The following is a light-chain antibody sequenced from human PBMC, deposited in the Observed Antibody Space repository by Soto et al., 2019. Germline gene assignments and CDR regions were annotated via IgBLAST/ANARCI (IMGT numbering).Light chain of an antibody. V-gene: IGKV1-39*01. CDR3: QQSYSTPDT. CDR2: AAS. CDR1: QTVNTW. J-gene: IGKJ5*01. Sequence: DIQMTQSPSTLSASVGDRVTIACRASQTVNTWLAWYQQKPGKAPKLLIYAASSLQSGVPSRFSGSGSGTDFTLTISSLQPEDFATYYCQQSYSTPDTFGQGTRLEIK.